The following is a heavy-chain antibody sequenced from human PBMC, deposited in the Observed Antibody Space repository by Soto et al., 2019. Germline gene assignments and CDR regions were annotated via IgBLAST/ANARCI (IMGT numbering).Heavy chain of an antibody. CDR2: ISGSGTTT. D-gene: IGHD1-1*01. V-gene: IGHV3-23*01. Sequence: PGGSLRLSCAASGFTFSTYPMSWVRQAPGKGLEWVSTISGSGTTTYYADSVKGRFTISRDNSRNTLYLQMNNLRAEDTALYYCASKLTFGSSSDYWGQGTLVTVSS. J-gene: IGHJ4*02. CDR1: GFTFSTYP. CDR3: ASKLTFGSSSDY.